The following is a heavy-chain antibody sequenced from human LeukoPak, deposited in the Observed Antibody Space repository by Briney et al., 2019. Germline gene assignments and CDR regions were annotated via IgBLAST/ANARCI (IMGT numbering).Heavy chain of an antibody. CDR3: ARQDRRWFDP. Sequence: SETLSLTCTVSGGSISSYYWSWIRQPPGKGLEWIGYIYYSGGTNYNPSLKSRVTISVDTSKNQFSLKLSSVTAADTAVYYCARQDRRWFDPWGQGTLVTVSS. CDR1: GGSISSYY. CDR2: IYYSGGT. J-gene: IGHJ5*02. D-gene: IGHD1-14*01. V-gene: IGHV4-59*08.